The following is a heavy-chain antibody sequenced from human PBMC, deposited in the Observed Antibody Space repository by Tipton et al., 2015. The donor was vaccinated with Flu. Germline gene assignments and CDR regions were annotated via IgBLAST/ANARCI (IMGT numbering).Heavy chain of an antibody. CDR3: ARDRKYQLPPFGHAFDI. V-gene: IGHV4-4*07. J-gene: IGHJ3*02. D-gene: IGHD2-2*01. CDR1: GGSISSYY. CDR2: IYTSGST. Sequence: TLSLTCTVSGGSISSYYWSWIRQPAGKGLEWIGRIYTSGSTNYNPSLKSRVTMSVDTSKNQFSLKLSSVTAADTAVYYCARDRKYQLPPFGHAFDIWGQGTMVTVSS.